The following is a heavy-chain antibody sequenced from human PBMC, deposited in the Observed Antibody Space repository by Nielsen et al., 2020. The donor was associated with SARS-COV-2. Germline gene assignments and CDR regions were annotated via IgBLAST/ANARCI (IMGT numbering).Heavy chain of an antibody. D-gene: IGHD1-1*01. V-gene: IGHV5-51*01. J-gene: IGHJ3*02. CDR3: GRHLSVVHKGLEI. Sequence: GESLKISCKASGSKFTDNWIGWVRQMPGKGLEWMGIIYPGDSDTRYSPSFQGQVTMSVDTSTDTAYLQWSSLKASDTAMYYCGRHLSVVHKGLEIWGQGTMVTVSS. CDR2: IYPGDSDT. CDR1: GSKFTDNW.